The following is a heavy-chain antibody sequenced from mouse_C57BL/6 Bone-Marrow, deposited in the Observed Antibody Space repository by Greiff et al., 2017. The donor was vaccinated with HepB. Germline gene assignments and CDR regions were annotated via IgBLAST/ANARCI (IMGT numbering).Heavy chain of an antibody. Sequence: EVKLMESGPELVKPGASVKMSCKASGYTFTDYNMHWVKQSHGKSLEWIGYINPNNGGTSYNQKFKGKATLTVNKSSSTAYMELRSLTSEDSAVYYCARRSYYYGSSWYFDVWGTGTTVTVSS. CDR3: ARRSYYYGSSWYFDV. J-gene: IGHJ1*03. CDR2: INPNNGGT. CDR1: GYTFTDYN. D-gene: IGHD1-1*01. V-gene: IGHV1-22*01.